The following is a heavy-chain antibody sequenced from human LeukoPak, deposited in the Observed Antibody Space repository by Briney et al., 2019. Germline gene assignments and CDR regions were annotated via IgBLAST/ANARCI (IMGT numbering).Heavy chain of an antibody. Sequence: PSETLSLTCSVFGGSISSTTYYWVWIRQPPGKGLECIASIHYTGRAYYNPSLKSRVTISADTFKNHFSLKLSSLTAADTAVYYCARHFDNGDYKKTFDIWGQGTMVTVSS. CDR1: GGSISSTTYY. D-gene: IGHD4-17*01. J-gene: IGHJ3*02. CDR2: IHYTGRA. CDR3: ARHFDNGDYKKTFDI. V-gene: IGHV4-39*01.